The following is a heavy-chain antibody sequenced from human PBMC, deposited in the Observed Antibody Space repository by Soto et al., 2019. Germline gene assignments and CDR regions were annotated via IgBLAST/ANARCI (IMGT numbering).Heavy chain of an antibody. V-gene: IGHV3-15*01. CDR1: GFTFNDAW. CDR3: TTERCTGTNCYVKNAFDV. D-gene: IGHD1-1*01. J-gene: IGHJ3*01. Sequence: EVQLVESGGGLVEPGGSLRLSCAASGFTFNDAWMTWVRQGPGKGLEWVGRIKTIAGGGTTDYTAPVKGRFTISRDDSKNTVYLQMNSLKSEDTAVYYCTTERCTGTNCYVKNAFDVWGQGTMVTVSS. CDR2: IKTIAGGGTT.